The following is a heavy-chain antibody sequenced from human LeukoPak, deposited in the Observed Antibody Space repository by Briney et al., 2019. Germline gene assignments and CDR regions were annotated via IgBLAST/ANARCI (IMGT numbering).Heavy chain of an antibody. CDR3: ARDSVRGVQPENWFDP. V-gene: IGHV4-4*07. J-gene: IGHJ5*02. CDR1: GGSISSYY. D-gene: IGHD3-10*01. Sequence: SETLSLTCTVSGGSISSYYWSWIRQPAGKGLEWIGRIYTSGSTNYNPSLKSRVTMSVDTSKNQFSLKLSSVTAADTAVYYCARDSVRGVQPENWFDPWGQETLVTVSS. CDR2: IYTSGST.